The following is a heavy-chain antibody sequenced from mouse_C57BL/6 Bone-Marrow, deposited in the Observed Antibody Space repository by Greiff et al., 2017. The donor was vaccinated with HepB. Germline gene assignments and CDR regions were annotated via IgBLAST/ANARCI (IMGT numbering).Heavy chain of an antibody. CDR1: GFTFSSYA. V-gene: IGHV5-4*03. CDR3: ARVRQLRLRGYAMDY. D-gene: IGHD3-2*02. Sequence: EVMLVESGGGLVKPGGSLKLSCAASGFTFSSYAMSWVRQTPEKRLEWVATISDGGSYTYYPDNVKGRFTISRDNAKNNLYLQMSHLKSEDTAMYYCARVRQLRLRGYAMDYWGQGTSVTVSS. J-gene: IGHJ4*01. CDR2: ISDGGSYT.